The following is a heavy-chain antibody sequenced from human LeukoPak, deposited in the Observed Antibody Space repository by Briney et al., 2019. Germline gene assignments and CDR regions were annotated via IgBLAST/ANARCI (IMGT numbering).Heavy chain of an antibody. CDR1: GFPFSNYW. J-gene: IGHJ4*02. CDR3: ARHTSGQPFDY. D-gene: IGHD6-19*01. Sequence: QAGGSLRLSCAASGFPFSNYWMNWVRQAPGDALEWVAYIRKDGGETYYVDSVKGRFTISRDNAKNSLYLQMHSLRAEDTAVYYCARHTSGQPFDYWGQGTLVTVSS. V-gene: IGHV3-7*03. CDR2: IRKDGGET.